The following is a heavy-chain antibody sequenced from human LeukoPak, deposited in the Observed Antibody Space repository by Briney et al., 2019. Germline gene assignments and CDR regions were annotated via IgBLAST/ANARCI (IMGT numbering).Heavy chain of an antibody. D-gene: IGHD2-21*02. CDR2: SLNKANSYTT. CDR3: ARRVFGGDCYYDF. V-gene: IGHV3-72*01. J-gene: IGHJ4*02. CDR1: GFTFSDHY. Sequence: GGSLRLSCVVSGFTFSDHYMDWVRQVPGKGLEWVGRSLNKANSYTTDYAASAKGRFTISRDDSKNSLYLQMSSLNTEDTAVYYCARRVFGGDCYYDFWGQGALVTVSS.